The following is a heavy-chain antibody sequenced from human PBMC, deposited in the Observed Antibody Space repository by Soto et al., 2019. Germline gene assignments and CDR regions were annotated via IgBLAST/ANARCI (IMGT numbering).Heavy chain of an antibody. Sequence: GGSLRLSCAASGFTFSSYEMNWVRQAPGKGLEWVSYISSSGSTIYYADSVKGRFTISRDNAKNSLYLQMNSLRAEDTAVYYCARKMKERLRFLEWSRMNWFDPWGQGTLVTVS. CDR2: ISSSGSTI. J-gene: IGHJ5*02. D-gene: IGHD3-3*01. CDR1: GFTFSSYE. V-gene: IGHV3-48*03. CDR3: ARKMKERLRFLEWSRMNWFDP.